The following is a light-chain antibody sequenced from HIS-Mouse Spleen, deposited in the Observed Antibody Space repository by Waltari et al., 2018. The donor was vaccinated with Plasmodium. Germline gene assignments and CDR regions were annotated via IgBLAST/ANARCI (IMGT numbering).Light chain of an antibody. J-gene: IGLJ3*02. CDR2: QDS. CDR3: QAWDSSTWV. CDR1: NMVDKY. V-gene: IGLV3-1*01. Sequence: SYELTQPPSVSVSPGPTASITCSDDNMVDKYACWYQQKPGQSPVLVIYQDSKRPSGIPERFSGSNSGNTATLTISGTQAMDEADYYCQAWDSSTWVFGGGTKLTVL.